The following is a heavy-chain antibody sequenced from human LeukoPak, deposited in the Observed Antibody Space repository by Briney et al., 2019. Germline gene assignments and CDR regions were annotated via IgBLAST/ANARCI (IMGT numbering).Heavy chain of an antibody. CDR3: ARVADPYDFWSGYYPGRFYYYYHYMDV. Sequence: EASVKVSCKASGYTFTSYDINWVRQATGQGLEWMGWMNPNSGNTGYAQKFQGRVTMTKNTSISTAYMELSSLRSEDTAVYYCARVADPYDFWSGYYPGRFYYYYHYMDVWGKGTTVTVSS. J-gene: IGHJ6*03. V-gene: IGHV1-8*01. CDR2: MNPNSGNT. CDR1: GYTFTSYD. D-gene: IGHD3-3*01.